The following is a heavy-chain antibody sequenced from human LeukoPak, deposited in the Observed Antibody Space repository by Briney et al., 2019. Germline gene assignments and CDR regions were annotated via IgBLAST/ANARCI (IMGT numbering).Heavy chain of an antibody. V-gene: IGHV3-23*01. CDR3: ARGSSFFGHYFDY. CDR2: ITGSGSAT. CDR1: GFTFSSYA. J-gene: IGHJ4*02. D-gene: IGHD3-10*01. Sequence: PGGSLRLSCAASGFTFSSYAMNWVRQAPGKGLEWVSTITGSGSATYYADSVKGRFTISRDKSKNTLDLQMNTLRAEDTAVYYCARGSSFFGHYFDYWGQGTLVTVSS.